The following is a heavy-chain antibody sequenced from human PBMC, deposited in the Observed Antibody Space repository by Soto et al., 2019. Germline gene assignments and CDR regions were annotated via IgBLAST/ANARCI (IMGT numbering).Heavy chain of an antibody. V-gene: IGHV3-9*01. CDR2: VSWNSGSI. J-gene: IGHJ4*02. Sequence: GGSLRLSCAASGFTFDDYAMHWVRQAPGKGLEWVSGVSWNSGSIGYADSVKGRFTISRDNAKNSLYLQMNSLRAEDTALYYCAKEVPYAQRRNEGHFDYWGQGTLVTVSS. CDR3: AKEVPYAQRRNEGHFDY. D-gene: IGHD2-8*01. CDR1: GFTFDDYA.